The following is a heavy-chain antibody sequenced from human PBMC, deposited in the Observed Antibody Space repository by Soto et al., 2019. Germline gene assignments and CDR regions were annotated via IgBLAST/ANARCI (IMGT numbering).Heavy chain of an antibody. V-gene: IGHV4-59*01. Sequence: PSENPYLTSTVYGGSISSYYWSWIRQPPGKGLAWIGYIYYSGSTNYNPSLKSRVTISVDTSKSKFSLTLSSVTAAVKTVYYCERDGLRYHLYCRDVWGQGTTVT. CDR2: IYYSGST. CDR1: GGSISSYY. D-gene: IGHD2-2*01. CDR3: ERDGLRYHLYCRDV. J-gene: IGHJ6*02.